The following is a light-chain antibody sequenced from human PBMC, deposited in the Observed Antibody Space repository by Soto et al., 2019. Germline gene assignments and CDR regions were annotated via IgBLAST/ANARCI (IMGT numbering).Light chain of an antibody. J-gene: IGLJ2*01. V-gene: IGLV1-44*01. CDR2: ANF. Sequence: QSVLTQAPSASGTPGQSVTISCSGSDSNIGSNTVNWYQQLPGMAPKLLIYANFQRSSGVPDRFSASKSGTSASLAISGLQSKDEAHYYCAVWDDGLSGWVFGGGTKLTVL. CDR3: AVWDDGLSGWV. CDR1: DSNIGSNT.